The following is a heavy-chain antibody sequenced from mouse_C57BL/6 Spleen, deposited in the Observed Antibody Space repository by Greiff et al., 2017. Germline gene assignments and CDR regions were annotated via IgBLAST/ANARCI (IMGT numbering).Heavy chain of an antibody. CDR1: GYTFTSYW. CDR3: ARSPITTVVEGLAY. V-gene: IGHV1-50*01. J-gene: IGHJ3*01. D-gene: IGHD1-1*01. CDR2: IDPSDSYT. Sequence: QVQLQQPGAELVKPGASVKLSCKASGYTFTSYWMQWVKQRPGQGLEWIGEIDPSDSYTNYNQKFKGKATLTVDTSSSTAYMQLSSLTSEDSAVYYCARSPITTVVEGLAYWGQGTLVTVSA.